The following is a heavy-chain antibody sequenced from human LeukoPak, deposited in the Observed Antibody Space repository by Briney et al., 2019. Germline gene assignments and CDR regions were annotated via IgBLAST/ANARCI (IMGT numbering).Heavy chain of an antibody. D-gene: IGHD6-19*01. CDR1: GFAFSGYA. V-gene: IGHV3-30-3*01. CDR2: ISYDGSNE. J-gene: IGHJ5*02. Sequence: GGSLRLSRAASGFAFSGYAMHWVRQAPGKGLEWVAVISYDGSNEYYADSVRGRFTISRDNAKNTLYLQMNSLTAEDTAIYYCARSVGGSNDLWGQGTLVSVSS. CDR3: ARSVGGSNDL.